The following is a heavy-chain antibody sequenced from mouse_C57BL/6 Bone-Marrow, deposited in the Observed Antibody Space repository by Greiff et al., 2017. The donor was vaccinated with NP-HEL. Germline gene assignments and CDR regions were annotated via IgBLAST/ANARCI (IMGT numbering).Heavy chain of an antibody. CDR1: GYAFSSSW. D-gene: IGHD4-1*01. Sequence: VQLQQSGPELVKPGASVKISCKASGYAFSSSWMNWVKQRPGKGLEWIGRIYPGDGDTNYNGKFKGKATLTADKASSTAYMQLSSLTSEDSAVYFCARTGTAYWGQGTLVTVSA. CDR3: ARTGTAY. V-gene: IGHV1-82*01. CDR2: IYPGDGDT. J-gene: IGHJ3*01.